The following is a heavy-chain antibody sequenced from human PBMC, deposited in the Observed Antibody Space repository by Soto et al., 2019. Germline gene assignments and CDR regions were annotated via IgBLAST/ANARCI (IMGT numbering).Heavy chain of an antibody. Sequence: SETLSLTCTVSGGSISSSSYYWGWLRQPPGKGQGRIGSNYYSGSTYYNPSLKSRVTISVDTSKNQFSLKLSSVTAADTAVYYCAIDLGYCSGGSCYSGSMFLDYWGQGTLVTVSS. CDR1: GGSISSSSYY. V-gene: IGHV4-39*01. CDR2: NYYSGST. D-gene: IGHD2-15*01. J-gene: IGHJ4*02. CDR3: AIDLGYCSGGSCYSGSMFLDY.